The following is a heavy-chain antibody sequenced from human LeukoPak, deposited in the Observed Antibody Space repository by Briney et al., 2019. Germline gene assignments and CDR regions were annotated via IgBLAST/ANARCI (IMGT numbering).Heavy chain of an antibody. Sequence: GGSLRLSCAASGFTFSSYWMHWVRQAPGKGLEGVSSISSSSSYIYYADSVKGRFTISRDNAKNSLYLQMNSLRAEDTAVYYCARDRNIVVVVAIPYGMDVWGQGTTVTVSS. CDR2: ISSSSSYI. V-gene: IGHV3-21*01. D-gene: IGHD2-15*01. CDR3: ARDRNIVVVVAIPYGMDV. J-gene: IGHJ6*02. CDR1: GFTFSSYW.